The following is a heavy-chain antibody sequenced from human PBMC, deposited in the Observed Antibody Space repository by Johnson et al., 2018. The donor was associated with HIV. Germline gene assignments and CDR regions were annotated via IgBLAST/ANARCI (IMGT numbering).Heavy chain of an antibody. CDR3: AKDPVGATWAFDI. D-gene: IGHD1-26*01. Sequence: MQLVESGGGLVQPGGSLSLSCTASGFTFSSYAMSWVRQAPGKGLEWVSTIIGSGGNTYYAESVKGRFTISRDNSKNTLYLQMNSLRAEDTAVYYCAKDPVGATWAFDIWGQGTMVTVSS. CDR2: IIGSGGNT. CDR1: GFTFSSYA. V-gene: IGHV3-23*04. J-gene: IGHJ3*02.